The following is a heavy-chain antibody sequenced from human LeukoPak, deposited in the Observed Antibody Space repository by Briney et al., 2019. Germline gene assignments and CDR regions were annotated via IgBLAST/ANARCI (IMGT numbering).Heavy chain of an antibody. CDR3: GRGHWGLDY. V-gene: IGHV3-23*01. J-gene: IGHJ4*02. CDR1: GFTFSSYG. CDR2: ISGSGGST. D-gene: IGHD7-27*01. Sequence: GGSLRLSCAASGFTFSSYGMSWVRQAPGKGLEWVSAISGSGGSTYYADSVKGRFTISRDNAKNSLYLQMNSLRAEDTAVYYCGRGHWGLDYWGQGALVTVSS.